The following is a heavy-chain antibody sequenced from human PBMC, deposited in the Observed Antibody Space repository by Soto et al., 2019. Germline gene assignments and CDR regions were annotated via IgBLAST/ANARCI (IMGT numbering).Heavy chain of an antibody. D-gene: IGHD2-21*01. CDR3: TIGSWSGEVFDI. CDR1: GGTFSTYS. CDR2: IIPMLGIA. J-gene: IGHJ3*02. V-gene: IGHV1-69*02. Sequence: QVQLVQSGAEVKKPGSSVKVSCKDSGGTFSTYSMFWVRHAPGQGLEWMGRIIPMLGIANHAQRFQDRVTMTADKSTATAHMALSSLRSDDTALYYCTIGSWSGEVFDIWGPWTMVTVSS.